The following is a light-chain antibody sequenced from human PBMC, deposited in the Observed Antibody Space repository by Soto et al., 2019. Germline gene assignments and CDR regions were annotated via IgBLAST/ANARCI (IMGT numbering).Light chain of an antibody. V-gene: IGLV2-14*03. J-gene: IGLJ1*01. Sequence: QSALIQPASVSGSPGQSITISCTGTSSDVGAYNYVSWYQQHPGKAPKLMIYGVSNRPSGISNRFSGSKSGNTASLTISGLQPEDEADYYCNSYAGNIGYVFGTGTKLTVL. CDR3: NSYAGNIGYV. CDR2: GVS. CDR1: SSDVGAYNY.